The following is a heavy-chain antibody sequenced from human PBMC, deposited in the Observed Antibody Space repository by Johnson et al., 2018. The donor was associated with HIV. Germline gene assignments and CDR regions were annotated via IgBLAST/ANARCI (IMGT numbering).Heavy chain of an antibody. Sequence: QEQLVESGGGLVKPGGSLRLSCAASGFTFSDYYMSWIRQAPGKGLEWVSYISSSGSTIFYADSVKGRFTISSDNAKNSLYLQMHSLRAEDTAVYYCASGYYYGSGTYHGAFDIWGQGTMVTVSS. CDR1: GFTFSDYY. D-gene: IGHD3-10*01. J-gene: IGHJ3*02. CDR3: ASGYYYGSGTYHGAFDI. CDR2: ISSSGSTI. V-gene: IGHV3-11*04.